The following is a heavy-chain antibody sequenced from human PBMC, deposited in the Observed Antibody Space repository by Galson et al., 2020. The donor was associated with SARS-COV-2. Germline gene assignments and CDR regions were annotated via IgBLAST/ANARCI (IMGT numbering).Heavy chain of an antibody. CDR2: IYYSGST. Sequence: SETLSLTCTVSGGSISSGGYYWSWIRQHPGKGLEWIGYIYYSGSTYYNPSLKSRVTISVDTSKNQFSLKLSSVTAADTAEYYCARWGIRGYSYGSGDFDYWGQGTLVTVSS. D-gene: IGHD5-18*01. CDR3: ARWGIRGYSYGSGDFDY. V-gene: IGHV4-31*03. J-gene: IGHJ4*02. CDR1: GGSISSGGYY.